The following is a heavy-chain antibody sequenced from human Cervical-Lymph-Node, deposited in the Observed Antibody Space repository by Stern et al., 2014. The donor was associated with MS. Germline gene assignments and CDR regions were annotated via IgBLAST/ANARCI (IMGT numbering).Heavy chain of an antibody. CDR3: ARDNEVATTLGDY. D-gene: IGHD5-12*01. J-gene: IGHJ4*02. CDR2: IWYDGSNK. CDR1: GFTFSSFG. V-gene: IGHV3-33*01. Sequence: VQLVESGGGVVQPGRSLRLSCAASGFTFSSFGMHWVRQAPGKGLEWVAVIWYDGSNKYYADSVKGRFTISRDNSKNTLYLQMDSLRAEDTAVYYCARDNEVATTLGDYWGQGTLVTVSS.